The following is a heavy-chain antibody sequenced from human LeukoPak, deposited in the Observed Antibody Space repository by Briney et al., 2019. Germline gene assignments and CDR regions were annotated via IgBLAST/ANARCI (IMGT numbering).Heavy chain of an antibody. CDR2: IRHDGSKK. D-gene: IGHD5-12*01. CDR1: GFTFRSYG. Sequence: GGSLRLSCVGSGFTFRSYGMHWVRQAPGKGLEWVAFIRHDGSKKFYADSVKGRFTISRDNSLNTLYLQVDSLRVDDTAVYYCAKDSPPTSEWLPDYWGQGTLVTISS. CDR3: AKDSPPTSEWLPDY. J-gene: IGHJ4*02. V-gene: IGHV3-30*02.